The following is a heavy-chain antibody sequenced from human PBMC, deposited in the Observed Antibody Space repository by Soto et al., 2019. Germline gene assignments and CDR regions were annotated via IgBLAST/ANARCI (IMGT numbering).Heavy chain of an antibody. V-gene: IGHV1-18*01. CDR2: ISGYNGNT. CDR1: GYTFTKYG. J-gene: IGHJ4*02. CDR3: AREVASAGGEYDY. Sequence: QVQLVQSAAEVKDPGASVKVSCKTSGYTFTKYGIGWVRQAPGQGLEWMGWISGYNGNTNYAQNLQGRVTVTADTSTSTGEMELRGLRSDDTAVYYCAREVASAGGEYDYWGQGTLVTVSS. D-gene: IGHD6-13*01.